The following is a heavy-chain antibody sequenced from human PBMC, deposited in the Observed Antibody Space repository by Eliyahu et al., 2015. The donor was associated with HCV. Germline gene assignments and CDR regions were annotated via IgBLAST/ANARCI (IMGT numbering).Heavy chain of an antibody. J-gene: IGHJ4*02. Sequence: VKGRFTISRDNSKNTLYLQMNSLRAEDTAVYYCAKTLLGYCSRTSCPLPENWGQGTLVTVSS. CDR3: AKTLLGYCSRTSCPLPEN. V-gene: IGHV3-30*02. D-gene: IGHD2-2*01.